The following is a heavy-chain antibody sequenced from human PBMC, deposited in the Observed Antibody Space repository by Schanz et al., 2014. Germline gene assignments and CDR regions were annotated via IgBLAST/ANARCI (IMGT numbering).Heavy chain of an antibody. V-gene: IGHV4-61*02. CDR1: GGSIRSGTYY. CDR3: ARDTTWRLDL. J-gene: IGHJ2*01. CDR2: VFPNGIT. Sequence: QVQLQESGPGLVKPSQTLSLTCTVSGGSIRSGTYYWSWIRQPAGKALEWVGRVFPNGITNYNPSLKSRGPISLDTAKIHFCRTRTSRTAADTAVYYCARDTTWRLDLWGRGTLVTVSS. D-gene: IGHD1-1*01.